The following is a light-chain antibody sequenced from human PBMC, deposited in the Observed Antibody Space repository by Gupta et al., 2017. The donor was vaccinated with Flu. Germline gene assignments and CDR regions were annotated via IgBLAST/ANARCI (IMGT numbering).Light chain of an antibody. CDR2: DDS. V-gene: IGLV3-21*02. CDR3: QLWEANDEHPNWV. CDR1: NISAEA. J-gene: IGLJ3*02. Sequence: AVITCGGDNISAEAVHGHQQRPGQGPVLVVFDDSNRPSGIPERFSCSNSGSTATLTMNRGEVDDEADYYCQLWEANDEHPNWVFGGRTKLTVL.